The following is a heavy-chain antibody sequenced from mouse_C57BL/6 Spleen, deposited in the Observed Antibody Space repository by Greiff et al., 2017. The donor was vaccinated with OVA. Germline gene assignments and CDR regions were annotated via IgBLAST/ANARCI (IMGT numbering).Heavy chain of an antibody. CDR2: INPYNGDT. CDR3: ARWAIYFDY. V-gene: IGHV1-20*01. CDR1: GYSFTGYF. Sequence: VHVKQSGPELVKPGDSVKISCKASGYSFTGYFMNWVMQSHGKSLEWIGRINPYNGDTFYNQKFKGKATLTVDKSSSTAHMELRSLTSEDSAVYYCARWAIYFDYWGQGTTLTVSS. J-gene: IGHJ2*01.